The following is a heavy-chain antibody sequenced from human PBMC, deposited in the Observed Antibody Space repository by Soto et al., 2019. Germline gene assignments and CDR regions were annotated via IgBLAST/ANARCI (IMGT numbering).Heavy chain of an antibody. CDR1: GDSVSSYY. V-gene: IGHV4-59*02. J-gene: IGHJ5*02. D-gene: IGHD4-17*01. CDR3: AMTTLLNVFDP. CDR2: VYYSGGT. Sequence: QVQLQESGPGLVKPSETLSLTCTVSGDSVSSYYWSWIRQPPGKGLEWIGYVYYSGGTNYNPSLKSRVTLSVDTSKTQFSLTLTSVTAADTAVYYCAMTTLLNVFDPWGQGTLVTVSS.